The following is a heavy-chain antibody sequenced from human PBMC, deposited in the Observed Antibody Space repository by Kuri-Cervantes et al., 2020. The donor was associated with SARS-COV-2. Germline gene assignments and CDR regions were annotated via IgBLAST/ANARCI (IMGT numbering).Heavy chain of an antibody. Sequence: GESLKISCAASGFPFRSYWMHWVRQAPGKGLVWVSRTNSDGISTSYADSVKGRFTISRDNSRNTLDLQMSSLRAEDTAVYYCVRDSGDTSESEGAYDYWGQGTLVTVSS. CDR3: VRDSGDTSESEGAYDY. D-gene: IGHD3-10*01. J-gene: IGHJ4*02. CDR2: TNSDGIST. CDR1: GFPFRSYW. V-gene: IGHV3-74*01.